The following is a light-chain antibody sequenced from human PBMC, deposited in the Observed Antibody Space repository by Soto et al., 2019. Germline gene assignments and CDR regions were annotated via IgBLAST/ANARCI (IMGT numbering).Light chain of an antibody. CDR1: QTISSW. CDR3: QQANSFPLT. Sequence: IQLTQPPSFLAASVGDRVTITCRASQTISSWCPSHQPKPGKAPKLLIYKASTLKSGVPSRFSGSGSRTDFTLTISSLQPEDFATYYCQQANSFPLTFGGGTKVDIK. J-gene: IGKJ4*01. CDR2: KAS. V-gene: IGKV1-12*01.